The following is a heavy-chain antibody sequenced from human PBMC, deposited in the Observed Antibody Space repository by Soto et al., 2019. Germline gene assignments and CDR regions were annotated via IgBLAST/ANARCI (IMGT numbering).Heavy chain of an antibody. CDR1: GFSLSTHGVG. V-gene: IGHV2-5*02. Sequence: QITLKESGPTLVKPTQTLTLTCTFSGFSLSTHGVGVGWVRQPAGKAREWLALIYWDDDKRYSASLNSRLTITKDTSKNQVVLTMTNMDPVDTATYYCAHAMLYCTGGSCSTWFDSWGQGPLVTVSS. CDR3: AHAMLYCTGGSCSTWFDS. D-gene: IGHD2-15*01. J-gene: IGHJ5*01. CDR2: IYWDDDK.